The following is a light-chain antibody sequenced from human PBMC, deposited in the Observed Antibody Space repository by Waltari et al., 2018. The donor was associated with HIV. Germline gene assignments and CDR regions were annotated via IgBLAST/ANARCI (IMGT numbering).Light chain of an antibody. J-gene: IGLJ2*01. CDR2: QDS. Sequence: SYELTQPPSVSVSPGQTASITCSGDKLGDKYACWYQQKPGQSPVLVIYQDSKRPSGIPERFSGSNAGNTATLTRSGTQAMDEADYYCQAWDSSDVVFGGGTKLTVL. V-gene: IGLV3-1*01. CDR3: QAWDSSDVV. CDR1: KLGDKY.